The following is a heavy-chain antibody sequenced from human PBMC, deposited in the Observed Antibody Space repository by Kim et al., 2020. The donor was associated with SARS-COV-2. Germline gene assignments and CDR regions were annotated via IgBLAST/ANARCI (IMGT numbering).Heavy chain of an antibody. Sequence: ASVKVSCKASGYTFIDYSIHWVRQAPGQGLEWMGEINPGAGSTTYVQTFQGRVTATTDTSASTVYMELTSLRSDDTAIYYCARDYHSYEWTPPGASWGQG. J-gene: IGHJ5*02. CDR2: INPGAGST. CDR1: GYTFIDYS. D-gene: IGHD3-3*01. CDR3: ARDYHSYEWTPPGAS. V-gene: IGHV1-46*01.